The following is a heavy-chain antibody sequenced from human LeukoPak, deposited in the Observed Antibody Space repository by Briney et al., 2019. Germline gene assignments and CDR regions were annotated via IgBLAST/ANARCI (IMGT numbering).Heavy chain of an antibody. V-gene: IGHV4-59*01. CDR1: SGSIRTSY. J-gene: IGHJ4*02. D-gene: IGHD2-8*01. CDR2: IYYSGST. CDR3: ARAPNPDFFDD. Sequence: SKTLSLTCTVSSGSIRTSYCSWIRQPPGKGLEWIGYIYYSGSTNYNPSLKSRVAISADTSRNQFSLKLSSVTAADTAVYYCARAPNPDFFDDWGQGTLVTVS.